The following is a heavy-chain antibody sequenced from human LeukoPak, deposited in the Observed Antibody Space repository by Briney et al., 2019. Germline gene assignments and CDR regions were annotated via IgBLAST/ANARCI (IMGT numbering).Heavy chain of an antibody. V-gene: IGHV1-46*01. CDR2: INPSGDST. Sequence: ASEKVSCKASGYSFSSYYMHWVRQAPGQGLEWMGIINPSGDSTTYAQKFQGRVTMTRDTSTRTVYMELSSLRSDDTAVYYCARENDYGNNWFDPWGQGTLVTVSS. D-gene: IGHD4-17*01. J-gene: IGHJ5*02. CDR1: GYSFSSYY. CDR3: ARENDYGNNWFDP.